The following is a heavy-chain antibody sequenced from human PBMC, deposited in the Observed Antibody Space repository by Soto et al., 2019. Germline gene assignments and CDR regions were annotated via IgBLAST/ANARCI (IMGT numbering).Heavy chain of an antibody. Sequence: GGSLRLSCAASGFTFSSYAMSWVRQAPGKGLEWVSAISGSGGSTYYADSVKGRFTISRDNSKNTLYLQMNSLRAEDTAVYYCAKDLAYYYDSSGYHYFDYWGQGTLVTVSS. J-gene: IGHJ4*02. CDR2: ISGSGGST. CDR3: AKDLAYYYDSSGYHYFDY. D-gene: IGHD3-22*01. CDR1: GFTFSSYA. V-gene: IGHV3-23*01.